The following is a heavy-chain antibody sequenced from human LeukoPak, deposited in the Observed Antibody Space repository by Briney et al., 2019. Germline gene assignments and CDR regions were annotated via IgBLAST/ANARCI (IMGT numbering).Heavy chain of an antibody. J-gene: IGHJ4*02. Sequence: PGGSLRLSCAASGFPFDVQTMSWVRQAPGKGLDWVASMREDATEIHYADSVKGRFTISRDNAKYSLHLQMDSLRADDTAVYSCARGGLGSWTFDSWSQGTLVTVSS. V-gene: IGHV3-7*01. D-gene: IGHD3-10*01. CDR2: MREDATEI. CDR3: ARGGLGSWTFDS. CDR1: GFPFDVQT.